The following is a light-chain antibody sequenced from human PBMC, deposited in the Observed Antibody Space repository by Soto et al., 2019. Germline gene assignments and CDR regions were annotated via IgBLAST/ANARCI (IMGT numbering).Light chain of an antibody. J-gene: IGKJ4*01. Sequence: EIALTQSPGTLSLSPGERATLSCRASQSVNSLYLAWYQQKPGQAPRLLIYGASSRATGIPDRFSGSGSRTDFTHTISRLEPEDFAVYYCQLYSGSQTFGGRTKQEIK. CDR2: GAS. CDR1: QSVNSLY. CDR3: QLYSGSQT. V-gene: IGKV3-20*01.